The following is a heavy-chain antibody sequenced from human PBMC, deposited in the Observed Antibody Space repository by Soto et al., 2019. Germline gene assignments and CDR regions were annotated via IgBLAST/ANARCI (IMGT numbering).Heavy chain of an antibody. CDR2: ILSNDEK. Sequence: QVTLKESGPVLVKPTETLTLTCTVSGFSLSDFRMGVSWIRQPPGKALEWLAHILSNDEKSYSTSLKSRLTISKDTSRSQVVLTLTTMGPVDTATYYCARSRNRAVVRGGLDYWGQGILVTVSS. CDR3: ARSRNRAVVRGGLDY. V-gene: IGHV2-26*01. D-gene: IGHD3-10*01. J-gene: IGHJ4*02. CDR1: GFSLSDFRMG.